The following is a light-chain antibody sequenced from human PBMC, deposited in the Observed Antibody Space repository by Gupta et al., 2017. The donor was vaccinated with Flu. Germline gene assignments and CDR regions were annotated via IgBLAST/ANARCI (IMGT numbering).Light chain of an antibody. Sequence: EIQMTQSPSTLSASVGDRVTITCRASQSISSWLDWYQQKPGKAPKLLISKASTLESGVSLRFSGSGSGTEFTLTISSRQPDDFATYYCQQYNNSSWTFGQGTKVEIK. V-gene: IGKV1-5*03. CDR3: QQYNNSSWT. CDR1: QSISSW. CDR2: KAS. J-gene: IGKJ1*01.